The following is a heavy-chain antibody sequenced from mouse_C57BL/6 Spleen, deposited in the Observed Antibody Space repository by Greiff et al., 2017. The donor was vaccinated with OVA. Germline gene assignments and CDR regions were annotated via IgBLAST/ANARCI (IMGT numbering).Heavy chain of an antibody. CDR2: IDPGDGET. Sequence: VQLQQSGAELVKPGASVKLSCTASGFNFNDYYMHWVKQRPEQGLEWIGRIDPGDGETNYAPKFPGKATITADTSPNTAYLQLSSLTSEDTAVYYWAISQPGFDYWGQGTTLTVSS. CDR3: AISQPGFDY. CDR1: GFNFNDYY. V-gene: IGHV14-2*01. D-gene: IGHD6-1*01. J-gene: IGHJ2*01.